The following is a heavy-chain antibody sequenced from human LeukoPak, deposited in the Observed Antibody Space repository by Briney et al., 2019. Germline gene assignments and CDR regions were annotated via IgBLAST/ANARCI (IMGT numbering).Heavy chain of an antibody. J-gene: IGHJ4*02. V-gene: IGHV1-2*02. Sequence: ASVKVSCKASGYTFTSYYMHWVRQAPGQGPEWMGIIKPSGGDTKYAQKFQGRVTMTRDTSISTAYMELSRLRSDDTAVYYCATQRGSYRWGTDFDYWGQGTLVTVSS. CDR3: ATQRGSYRWGTDFDY. D-gene: IGHD3-16*01. CDR1: GYTFTSYY. CDR2: IKPSGGDT.